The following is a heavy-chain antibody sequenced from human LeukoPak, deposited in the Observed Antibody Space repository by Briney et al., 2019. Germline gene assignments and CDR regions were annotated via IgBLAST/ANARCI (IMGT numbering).Heavy chain of an antibody. V-gene: IGHV4-34*01. D-gene: IGHD2-2*01. CDR3: ARLEVSIVVVPAAPTYYYYGMDV. CDR1: GGSFSGYY. CDR2: INHSGST. J-gene: IGHJ6*02. Sequence: SETLSLTCAVYGGSFSGYYWSWIRQPPGKGLEWIGEINHSGSTNYNPSLKSRVTISVDTSKNQFSLKLSSVTAADTAVYYCARLEVSIVVVPAAPTYYYYGMDVWGQGTTVTVSS.